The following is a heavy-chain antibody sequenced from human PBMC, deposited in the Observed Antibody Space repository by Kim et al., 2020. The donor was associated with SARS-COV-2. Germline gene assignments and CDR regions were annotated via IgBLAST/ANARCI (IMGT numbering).Heavy chain of an antibody. CDR1: GFTFSSYS. CDR3: ARVFFGKYCSGGSCHGPNDY. J-gene: IGHJ4*02. D-gene: IGHD2-15*01. CDR2: ISSSSSYI. Sequence: GGSLRLSCAASGFTFSSYSMNWVRQAPGKGLEWVSSISSSSSYIYYADSVKGRFTISRDNAKNSLYLQMNSLRAEDTAVYYCARVFFGKYCSGGSCHGPNDYWGQGTLVTVSS. V-gene: IGHV3-21*01.